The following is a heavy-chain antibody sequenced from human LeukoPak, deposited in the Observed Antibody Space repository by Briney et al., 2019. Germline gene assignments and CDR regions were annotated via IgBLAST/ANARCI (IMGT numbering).Heavy chain of an antibody. CDR2: INWNSGTI. Sequence: GGSLRLSCAASGFIFDDYAMHWVRQAPGKGLEWVSGINWNSGTIGYADSVKGRFTISRDNAKNSLYLQMNSLGADDMAFYYCARDRFRYCSGAYCSHFEFWGQGTLVSVSS. V-gene: IGHV3-9*03. CDR3: ARDRFRYCSGAYCSHFEF. J-gene: IGHJ4*02. D-gene: IGHD2-15*01. CDR1: GFIFDDYA.